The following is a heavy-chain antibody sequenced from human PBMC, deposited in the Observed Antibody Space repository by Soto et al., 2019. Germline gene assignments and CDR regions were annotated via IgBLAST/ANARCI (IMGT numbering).Heavy chain of an antibody. CDR2: ITPIFGKT. J-gene: IGHJ3*02. D-gene: IGHD3-16*01. CDR3: ARDRVAGSWGDAFDI. V-gene: IGHV1-69*13. CDR1: GGAFSSYA. Sequence: GASVKVSCKASGGAFSSYAVNWVRQAPGQGLEWMGVITPIFGKTNYAQRFQGRVTITADESTSTAYMELRSLRSEDTAVYYCARDRVAGSWGDAFDIWGQGTMVTVSS.